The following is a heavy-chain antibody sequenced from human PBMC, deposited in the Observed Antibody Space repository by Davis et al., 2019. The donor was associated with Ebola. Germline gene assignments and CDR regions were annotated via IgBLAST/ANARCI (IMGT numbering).Heavy chain of an antibody. V-gene: IGHV3-30*04. CDR3: AKNGPRGLGLFDY. D-gene: IGHD2-8*01. CDR2: ISYDGSNK. Sequence: GESLKISCAASGFTFSSYAMHWVRQAPGKGLEWVAVISYDGSNKYYADSVKGRFTISRDNSKNSLYLQMNSLRAEDTAVYYCAKNGPRGLGLFDYWGQGTLVTVSS. J-gene: IGHJ4*02. CDR1: GFTFSSYA.